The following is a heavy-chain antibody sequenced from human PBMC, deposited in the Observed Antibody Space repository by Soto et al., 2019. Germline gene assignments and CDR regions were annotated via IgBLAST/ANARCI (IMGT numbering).Heavy chain of an antibody. CDR1: GGTFSSYA. V-gene: IGHV1-69*01. Sequence: QVQLVQSGAEVKKPGSSVKVSCKASGGTFSSYAISWVRQAPGQGLEWMGGIIPIFGTANYAQKFQGRVRITADESTSTAYMELSSLRSEDTAVYYCAKGSTGYSSSWYEGENWFDPWGQGTLVTVSS. CDR2: IIPIFGTA. J-gene: IGHJ5*02. D-gene: IGHD6-13*01. CDR3: AKGSTGYSSSWYEGENWFDP.